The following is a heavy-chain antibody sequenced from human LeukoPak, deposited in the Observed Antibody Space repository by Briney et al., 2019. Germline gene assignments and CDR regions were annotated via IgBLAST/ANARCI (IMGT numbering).Heavy chain of an antibody. V-gene: IGHV3-7*01. CDR3: GRVGGRSKAAKGDAFDI. CDR1: GFTFSDYS. D-gene: IGHD6-6*01. CDR2: IKQDGSEK. Sequence: PGGSLRLSCAASGFTFSDYSMDWVRQAPGKGLEWVANIKQDGSEKYYVDSVKGRFTISRDNAKNSLYLQMNSLRAEDTAVYYCGRVGGRSKAAKGDAFDIWGQGTMVTVSS. J-gene: IGHJ3*02.